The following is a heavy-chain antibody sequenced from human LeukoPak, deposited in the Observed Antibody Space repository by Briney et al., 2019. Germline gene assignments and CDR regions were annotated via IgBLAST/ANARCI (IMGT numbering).Heavy chain of an antibody. CDR1: GFTFSTYS. Sequence: GGSLRLSCAASGFTFSTYSMNWVRQAPGKGLEWVSSISSSSTYINYADSVKGRFTISRDNAKNSLYLQMNSLRAEDTAVYYCARPRPSSSWSNYYYYGMDVWGQGTMVTVSS. CDR2: ISSSSTYI. CDR3: ARPRPSSSWSNYYYYGMDV. D-gene: IGHD6-13*01. V-gene: IGHV3-21*01. J-gene: IGHJ6*02.